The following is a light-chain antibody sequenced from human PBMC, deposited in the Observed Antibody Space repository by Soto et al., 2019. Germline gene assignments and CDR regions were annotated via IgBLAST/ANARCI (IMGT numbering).Light chain of an antibody. Sequence: EVVLTQSPGALSLSPGEGVTLSCRASQNIRGNELAWYRQKRGQAPRLLMYGGSTRADGIPDRFSGRGTGTNFTLTSSRLEPEDSAVYYCQAYGTSHPWTFGQGTKLEIK. CDR1: QNIRGNE. CDR3: QAYGTSHPWT. CDR2: GGS. J-gene: IGKJ1*01. V-gene: IGKV3-20*01.